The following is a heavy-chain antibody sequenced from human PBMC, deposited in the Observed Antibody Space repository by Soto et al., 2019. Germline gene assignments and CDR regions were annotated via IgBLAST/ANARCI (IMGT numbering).Heavy chain of an antibody. CDR2: IYPGDSDT. CDR3: ARYPIHSSGETYYFDY. CDR1: GYSFTSYW. Sequence: PGESLKISCKGSGYSFTSYWIGWVRQMPGKGLEWMGIIYPGDSDTRYSPSFQGQVTISADKSISTAYLQWSSLKASDTAMYYCARYPIHSSGETYYFDYWGQGTLVTAPQ. J-gene: IGHJ4*02. D-gene: IGHD6-19*01. V-gene: IGHV5-51*01.